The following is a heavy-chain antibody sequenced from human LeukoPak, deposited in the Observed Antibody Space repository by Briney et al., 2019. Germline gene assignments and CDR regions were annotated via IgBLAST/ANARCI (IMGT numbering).Heavy chain of an antibody. D-gene: IGHD5-18*01. Sequence: GGSLRLSCAASGFTFSSYDMHWVRQAIGKGLEWVSAIGTAGDTYYPGSVKGRFTISRENAKNSLYLQMNSLRAEDTAVYYCASWGTGYSYGYGGGNYFEYWGQGTLVTVSS. CDR3: ASWGTGYSYGYGGGNYFEY. CDR2: IGTAGDT. V-gene: IGHV3-13*01. CDR1: GFTFSSYD. J-gene: IGHJ4*02.